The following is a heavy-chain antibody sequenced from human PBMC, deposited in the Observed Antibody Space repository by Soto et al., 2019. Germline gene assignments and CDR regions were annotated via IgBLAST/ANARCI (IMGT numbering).Heavy chain of an antibody. CDR3: ASSGIVVVPAATLDG. CDR2: IIPILGIA. D-gene: IGHD2-2*01. Sequence: QVQLVQSGAEVKKPGSSVKVSCKASGGTFRRYTISWVRQAPGQGLEWMGRIIPILGIATYAQKFQGRVTITAANSTSTGYMELSSLRSEDTVVYYCASSGIVVVPAATLDGWGQGTLVTVSS. CDR1: GGTFRRYT. V-gene: IGHV1-69*02. J-gene: IGHJ4*02.